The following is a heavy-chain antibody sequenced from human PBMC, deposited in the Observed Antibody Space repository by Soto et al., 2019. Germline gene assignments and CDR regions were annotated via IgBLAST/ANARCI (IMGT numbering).Heavy chain of an antibody. Sequence: QVQLQESGPGLVKPSQTLSLTCTVSGDSISSGGYYWSWIRQHPGKGLEWIGYIYYSGSTYYNPSPKSRVTLSVDTSKNQFSLKLSSVTAADTAVYYCARDSRDDTPHYYYGMDVWGQGTTVLVSS. CDR3: ARDSRDDTPHYYYGMDV. V-gene: IGHV4-31*03. J-gene: IGHJ6*02. CDR2: IYYSGST. D-gene: IGHD3-9*01. CDR1: GDSISSGGYY.